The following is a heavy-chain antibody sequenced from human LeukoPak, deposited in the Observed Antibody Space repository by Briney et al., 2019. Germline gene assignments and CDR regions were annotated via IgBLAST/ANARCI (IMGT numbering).Heavy chain of an antibody. CDR1: GFTFTNYW. V-gene: IGHV3-74*01. D-gene: IGHD1-26*01. CDR3: ARDRGALDY. J-gene: IGHJ4*02. CDR2: INSDGSVT. Sequence: GGSLRLSCVASGFTFTNYWMHWVRQAPGEGLVWVSRINSDGSVTRYADSVKGRFTISRDNAKNTAFLQMNSLRTEDTAVYYCARDRGALDYWGQGTLVTVSS.